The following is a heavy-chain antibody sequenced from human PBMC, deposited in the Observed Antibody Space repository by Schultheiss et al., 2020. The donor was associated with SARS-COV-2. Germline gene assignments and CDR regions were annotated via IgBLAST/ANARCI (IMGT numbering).Heavy chain of an antibody. CDR2: VSHSGAT. D-gene: IGHD4-11*01. J-gene: IGHJ6*03. V-gene: IGHV4-34*01. CDR3: SRGRTSVIPSPVLGLGPHYVSYYMDV. Sequence: SETLSLTCAVYGESFNGFSWTWILQSPGKGLEWIGQVSHSGATHYSPSLKRRVTISVDTSKSQFSLRLRSVTAADTAIYFCSRGRTSVIPSPVLGLGPHYVSYYMDVWGKGTTVTVSS. CDR1: GESFNGFS.